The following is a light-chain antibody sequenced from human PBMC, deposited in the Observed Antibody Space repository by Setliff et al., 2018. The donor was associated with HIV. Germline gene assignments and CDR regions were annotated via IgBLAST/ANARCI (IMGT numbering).Light chain of an antibody. V-gene: IGLV2-14*01. J-gene: IGLJ1*01. Sequence: QSALTQPASVSGSPGQSITMSCTGTSSDVGGYNYVSWYQQHPGKAPKLIIYEVSNRPSGVSNRFSGSKSGNTASLTISGPQAEDEADYYCSSYTSIYTYVFGTGTKVTVL. CDR2: EVS. CDR3: SSYTSIYTYV. CDR1: SSDVGGYNY.